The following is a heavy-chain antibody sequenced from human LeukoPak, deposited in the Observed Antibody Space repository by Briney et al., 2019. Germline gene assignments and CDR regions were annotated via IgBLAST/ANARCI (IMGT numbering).Heavy chain of an antibody. Sequence: EASVKVSCKASGYTFTGYYMHWVRQAPGQGLEWMGWINPNSGGTNYAQKFQGRVTMTRDTSISTAYMELSRLRSDDTAVYYCARRYSSSYDAFDIWGQGTMVTVSS. J-gene: IGHJ3*02. CDR1: GYTFTGYY. V-gene: IGHV1-2*02. CDR3: ARRYSSSYDAFDI. CDR2: INPNSGGT. D-gene: IGHD6-13*01.